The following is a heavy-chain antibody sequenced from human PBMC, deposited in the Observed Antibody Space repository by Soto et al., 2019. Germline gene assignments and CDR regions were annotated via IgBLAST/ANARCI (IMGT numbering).Heavy chain of an antibody. D-gene: IGHD2-8*02. CDR2: NGPNIGTV. J-gene: IGHJ4*02. CDR3: ASRDTGGFRRYFDY. V-gene: IGHV1-69*06. Sequence: GASVKVSCKGSGGTLNNLINYPINWVRQAPGQGLEWRGGNGPNIGTVNYAQKFQGRITMTADKYTVTAYMELSSLRSEDTVLYYCASRDTGGFRRYFDYWGQGTLVTVSS. CDR1: GGTLNNLINYP.